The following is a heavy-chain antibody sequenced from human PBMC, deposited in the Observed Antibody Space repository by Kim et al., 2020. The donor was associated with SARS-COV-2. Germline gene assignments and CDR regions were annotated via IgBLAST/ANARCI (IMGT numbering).Heavy chain of an antibody. V-gene: IGHV3-7*03. Sequence: GGSLRLSCAASGFTFSSYWMSWVRQAPGKGLEWVANIKQDGSEKYYVDSVKGRFTISRDNAKNSLYLQMNSLRAEDTAVYYCAREGPRGWRFLEWSTPLDYYYGMDVWGQGTTVTVSS. D-gene: IGHD3-3*01. CDR3: AREGPRGWRFLEWSTPLDYYYGMDV. J-gene: IGHJ6*02. CDR2: IKQDGSEK. CDR1: GFTFSSYW.